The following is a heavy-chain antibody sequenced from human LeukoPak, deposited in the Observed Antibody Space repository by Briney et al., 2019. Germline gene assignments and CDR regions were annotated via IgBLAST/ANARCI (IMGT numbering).Heavy chain of an antibody. CDR2: IYYSGST. Sequence: SETLSLTCTVSGGSISSYYWSWIRQPPGKGLEWIGYIYYSGSTNYNPSLKSRVTISVDTSKNQFSLKLSSVTAADTAVYYCARLRRRRAFDIWGQGTMVTVSS. CDR3: ARLRRRRAFDI. D-gene: IGHD1-1*01. V-gene: IGHV4-59*12. CDR1: GGSISSYY. J-gene: IGHJ3*02.